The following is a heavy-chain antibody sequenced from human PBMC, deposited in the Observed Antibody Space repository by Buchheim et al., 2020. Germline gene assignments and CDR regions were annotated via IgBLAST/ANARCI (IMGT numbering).Heavy chain of an antibody. V-gene: IGHV3-74*01. D-gene: IGHD6-6*01. CDR1: GFTFSSYW. CDR3: TRGGSSSSVFGD. J-gene: IGHJ4*02. CDR2: IRGDGTVI. Sequence: EVQLVESGGTLVQPGGSLRLSCAVSGFTFSSYWMNWVRQAPGKGLVWVSRIRGDGTVINYADSVKGRFTVSRDNAINTLYLQMNSLRAEDTAVYYCTRGGSSSSVFGDWGQGTL.